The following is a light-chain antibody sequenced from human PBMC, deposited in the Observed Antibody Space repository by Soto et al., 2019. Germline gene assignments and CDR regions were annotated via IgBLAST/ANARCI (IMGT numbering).Light chain of an antibody. V-gene: IGLV2-8*01. J-gene: IGLJ2*01. Sequence: QSALTQPPSASGSPGQSVTISCTGTSSDVGGYNYVSWYQHHPGKAPKLMIFEVNKRPSGVPDRFSGSKSGNTASLTVSGLQPEDEADYFCNSYAGSNNWVFGGGTKLTVL. CDR1: SSDVGGYNY. CDR3: NSYAGSNNWV. CDR2: EVN.